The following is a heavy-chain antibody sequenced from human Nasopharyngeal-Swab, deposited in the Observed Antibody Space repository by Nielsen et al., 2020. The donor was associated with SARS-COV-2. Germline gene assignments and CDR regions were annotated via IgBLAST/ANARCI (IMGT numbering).Heavy chain of an antibody. V-gene: IGHV4-30-2*05. D-gene: IGHD3-9*01. Sequence: WIRQPPGKGLEWIGEIYHSGSTNYNPSLTSRVTISVDTSKNQFSLKLSSVTAADTAVYYCARAHYYDILTGYSLPGMGVMDVWGKGTTVTVSS. CDR2: IYHSGST. CDR3: ARAHYYDILTGYSLPGMGVMDV. J-gene: IGHJ6*03.